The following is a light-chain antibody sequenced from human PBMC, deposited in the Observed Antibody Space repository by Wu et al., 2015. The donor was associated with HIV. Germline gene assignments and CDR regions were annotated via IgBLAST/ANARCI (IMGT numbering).Light chain of an antibody. CDR2: GTS. J-gene: IGKJ5*01. CDR1: QSVSSSY. Sequence: EIVLTQSPGTLSLSAGERATLSCRASQSVSSSYLAWYRQKPGQAPRLLIYGTSNRATGIPDRFSGSGSGTDFTLTISRLEPEDFAVYYCQQYGSSPSITFGQGTRLEIK. V-gene: IGKV3-20*01. CDR3: QQYGSSPSIT.